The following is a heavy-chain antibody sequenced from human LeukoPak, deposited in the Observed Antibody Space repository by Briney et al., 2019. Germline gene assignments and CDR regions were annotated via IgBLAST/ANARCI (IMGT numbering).Heavy chain of an antibody. CDR3: ARVRLGYSYGDDAFDI. CDR2: INPNSGGT. D-gene: IGHD5-18*01. Sequence: PRASVKVSCKASGYTFTGYYMHWVRQAPGQGLEWMGWINPNSGGTNYAQKFQGRVTMTRDTSISTAYMELSRLRSDDTAVYYCARVRLGYSYGDDAFDIWGQGTMVTVSS. J-gene: IGHJ3*02. V-gene: IGHV1-2*02. CDR1: GYTFTGYY.